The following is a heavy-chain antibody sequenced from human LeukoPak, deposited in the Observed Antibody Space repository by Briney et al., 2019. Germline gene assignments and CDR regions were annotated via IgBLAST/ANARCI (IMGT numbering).Heavy chain of an antibody. CDR1: AYTFTSYD. CDR3: ARGAPGSYCSGGSCPYFDY. D-gene: IGHD2-15*01. CDR2: MNPNSGNT. J-gene: IGHJ4*02. Sequence: GASVKVSCKASAYTFTSYDINWVRQATGQGLEWMGWMNPNSGNTGYAQKFQGRVTMTRNTSISTAYMALSSLRSEDTAVYYCARGAPGSYCSGGSCPYFDYWGQGTLISVSS. V-gene: IGHV1-8*01.